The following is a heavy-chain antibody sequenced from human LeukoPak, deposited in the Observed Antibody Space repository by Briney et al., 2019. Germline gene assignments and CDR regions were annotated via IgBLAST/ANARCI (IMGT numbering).Heavy chain of an antibody. J-gene: IGHJ2*01. V-gene: IGHV3-7*01. D-gene: IGHD6-13*01. CDR1: GFTFSSYW. CDR2: IKQDGTEK. CDR3: AREGYWSTNWYKFGSLLRYVDL. Sequence: GGSLRLSCVASGFTFSSYWMSWVRQAPGKGLEWVANIKQDGTEKYYVDSVKGRFTISRDNAKNSLYLQMNSLRAEDTAVYYCAREGYWSTNWYKFGSLLRYVDLWGRGTLVTVSS.